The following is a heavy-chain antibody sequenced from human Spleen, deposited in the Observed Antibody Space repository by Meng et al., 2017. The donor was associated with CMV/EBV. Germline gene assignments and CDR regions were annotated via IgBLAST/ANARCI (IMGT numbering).Heavy chain of an antibody. J-gene: IGHJ6*02. D-gene: IGHD6-13*01. CDR1: GGSISSSRYY. CDR3: ASVGSSWSYYYGMDV. CDR2: IYYSGTT. V-gene: IGHV4-39*07. Sequence: SETLSLTCTVSGGSISSSRYYWGWIRQPPGKGLEWIGSIYYSGTTYYNPSLKSRVTISVDTSKRQFSLKLTSVTAADMAVYYCASVGSSWSYYYGMDVWGQGTTVTVSS.